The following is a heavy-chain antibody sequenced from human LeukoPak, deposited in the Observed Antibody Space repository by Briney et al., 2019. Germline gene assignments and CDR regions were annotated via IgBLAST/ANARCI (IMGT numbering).Heavy chain of an antibody. CDR2: ISGSGGST. J-gene: IGHJ4*02. CDR3: AKPPPRFLEWLFYFDY. V-gene: IGHV3-23*01. CDR1: GFAFSSYA. Sequence: PGGSLRLSCAASGFAFSSYAMSWVRQAPGKGLEWVSAISGSGGSTYYADSVKGRFTISRDNSKNTLYLQMNSLRAEDTAVYYCAKPPPRFLEWLFYFDYWSQGTLVTVFS. D-gene: IGHD3-3*01.